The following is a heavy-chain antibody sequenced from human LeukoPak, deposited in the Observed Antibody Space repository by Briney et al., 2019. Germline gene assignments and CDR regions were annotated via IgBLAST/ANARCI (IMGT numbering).Heavy chain of an antibody. V-gene: IGHV3-30-3*02. J-gene: IGHJ4*02. CDR1: GFTFSSYA. Sequence: GRSLRLSCAASGFTFSSYAMHWVRQAPGKGLEWVAVISYDGSNKYYADSVKGRFTISRDNSKNTLYLQMNSLRAEDTAVYYCAKIQGSYYPGGTFDYWGQGTLVTVSS. CDR3: AKIQGSYYPGGTFDY. CDR2: ISYDGSNK. D-gene: IGHD1-26*01.